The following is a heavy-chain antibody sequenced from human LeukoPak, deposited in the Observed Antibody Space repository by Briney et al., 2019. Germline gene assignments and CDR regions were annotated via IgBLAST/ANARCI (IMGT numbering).Heavy chain of an antibody. V-gene: IGHV3-23*01. J-gene: IGHJ1*01. Sequence: GGSLRLSCAASGFTFSSYAMNWVRPAPGKGLEWVSSISGSGGSTYYADSVKGRFTIARDNSKSTLYLQMNSLRAEDTAVYYCAQDLYYYDSSGYYVKYFQHWGQGTLVTVSS. CDR2: ISGSGGST. D-gene: IGHD3-22*01. CDR1: GFTFSSYA. CDR3: AQDLYYYDSSGYYVKYFQH.